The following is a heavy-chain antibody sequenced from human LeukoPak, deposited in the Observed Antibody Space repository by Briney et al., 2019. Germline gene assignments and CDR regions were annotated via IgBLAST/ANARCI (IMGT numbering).Heavy chain of an antibody. V-gene: IGHV4-59*01. Sequence: SETLSLTCTVSGGSISSYYWGWIRQPPGKRLEWVGCIYYSGSTNYNPSLKSRVTISIDMSKTQFSLKLSSVTAADTAVYYCARDGCSTGSCYSNYFDQWGQGTLVTVSS. D-gene: IGHD2-15*01. CDR1: GGSISSYY. CDR2: IYYSGST. CDR3: ARDGCSTGSCYSNYFDQ. J-gene: IGHJ4*02.